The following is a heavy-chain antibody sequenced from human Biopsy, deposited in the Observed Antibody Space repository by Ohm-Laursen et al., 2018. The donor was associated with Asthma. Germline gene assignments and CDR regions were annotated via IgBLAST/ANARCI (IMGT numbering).Heavy chain of an antibody. CDR2: ISVYNGNT. V-gene: IGHV1-18*01. Sequence: ASVKVSCKTSGYTFNSAGITWVRQAPGQGLEWMGWISVYNGNTKVAQKLQDRVTMITDTSTSTAYMELRSLRSHVTAVYFCARAVDYSHYYGIDVWGQGTTVTVS. CDR1: GYTFNSAG. CDR3: ARAVDYSHYYGIDV. D-gene: IGHD3-10*01. J-gene: IGHJ6*02.